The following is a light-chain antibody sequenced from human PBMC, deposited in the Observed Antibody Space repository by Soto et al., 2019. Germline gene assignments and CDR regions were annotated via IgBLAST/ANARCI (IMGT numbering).Light chain of an antibody. Sequence: DIQMTQSPSTLSASVGDRVTITCRASQSIRTWLAWYQQKPGEAPKVLISKASTLESGVPSRFSGSASGTEFTLTISSLQPDDFATYYCQQYNSYSSLTFGGGTRVEIK. CDR1: QSIRTW. CDR2: KAS. CDR3: QQYNSYSSLT. V-gene: IGKV1-5*03. J-gene: IGKJ4*01.